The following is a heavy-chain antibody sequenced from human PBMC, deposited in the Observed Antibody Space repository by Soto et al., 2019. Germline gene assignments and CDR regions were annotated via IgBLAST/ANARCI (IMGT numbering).Heavy chain of an antibody. V-gene: IGHV2-26*01. J-gene: IGHJ5*02. CDR2: IFSNHEK. CDR1: GFSLSNARLG. D-gene: IGHD2-21*02. CDR3: ALIYECSRTDCYLAAFDP. Sequence: QVTLKASGPVVVKPTETLTLTCTVSGFSLSNARLGVSWIRPPPGQALEWLAHIFSNHEKSYSTSLSNRLTISNDTSQSQVVLIMTNVDPVDSGAYYCALIYECSRTDCYLAAFDPWGQGSLVTVSS.